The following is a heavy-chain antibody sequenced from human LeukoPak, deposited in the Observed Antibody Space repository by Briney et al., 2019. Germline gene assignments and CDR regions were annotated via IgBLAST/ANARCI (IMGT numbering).Heavy chain of an antibody. CDR1: GDSISSSY. V-gene: IGHV4-59*08. CDR2: IYYSGST. Sequence: SETLSLTCTVSGDSISSSYWSWIRQPPGKGLEWIGYIYYSGSTNYNPSLKSRVTISVDTSKNQFSLKLSSVTAADTAVYYCAGQIAAGGSHYYYYYGMDVWGQGTTVTVSS. D-gene: IGHD6-13*01. J-gene: IGHJ6*02. CDR3: AGQIAAGGSHYYYYYGMDV.